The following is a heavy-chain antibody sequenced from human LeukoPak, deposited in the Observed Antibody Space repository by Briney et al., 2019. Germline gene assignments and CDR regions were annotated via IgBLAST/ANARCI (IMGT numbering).Heavy chain of an antibody. V-gene: IGHV3-9*01. Sequence: GGSLRLSCAASGFTFSSYSMNWVRQAPGKGLEWVSGISWNSGSIGYADSVKGRFTISRDNAKNSLYLRMNSLRAEDTALYYCTSTGGRFGELLPLDYWGQGTLVTVSS. CDR1: GFTFSSYS. CDR2: ISWNSGSI. J-gene: IGHJ4*02. D-gene: IGHD3-10*01. CDR3: TSTGGRFGELLPLDY.